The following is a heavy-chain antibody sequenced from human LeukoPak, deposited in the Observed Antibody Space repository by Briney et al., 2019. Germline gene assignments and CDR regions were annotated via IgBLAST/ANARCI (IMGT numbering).Heavy chain of an antibody. CDR1: GFTFSSYW. V-gene: IGHV3-74*01. J-gene: IGHJ4*02. CDR2: INSDGSST. Sequence: GGSLRLSCAASGFTFSSYWMHWVRQAPGKGLVWVSRINSDGSSTSYADSVKGRFTISRDNAKNSLYLQMNSLRAEDTAVYYCARASYYYGSGSYRYWGRGTLVTVSS. CDR3: ARASYYYGSGSYRY. D-gene: IGHD3-10*01.